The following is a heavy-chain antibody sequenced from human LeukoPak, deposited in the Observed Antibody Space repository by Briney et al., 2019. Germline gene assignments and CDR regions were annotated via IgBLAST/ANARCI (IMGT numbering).Heavy chain of an antibody. CDR1: GGSISSHY. D-gene: IGHD6-19*01. V-gene: IGHV4-59*11. CDR2: IYYSGST. Sequence: PSETLSLTCTVSGGSISSHYWSWIRQPPGKGLEWIGYIYYSGSTNYNPSLKSRVTISVDTSKNQFSLKVSSVTAADTAVYYCASRTVSGWSDYFDYWGQGTLVTVSS. CDR3: ASRTVSGWSDYFDY. J-gene: IGHJ4*02.